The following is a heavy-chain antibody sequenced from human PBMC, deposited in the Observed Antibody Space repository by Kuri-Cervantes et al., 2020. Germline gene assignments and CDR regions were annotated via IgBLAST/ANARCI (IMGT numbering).Heavy chain of an antibody. J-gene: IGHJ2*01. V-gene: IGHV3-9*01. CDR2: ISWNSGSI. Sequence: SLKISCAASGFTFDDYAMHWVRQAPGKGLEWVSGISWNSGSIGYADSVKGRFTISRDNAKNSLYLQMNSLRAEDTAMYYCARRDGWELLPLEVHWYFDLWGRGTLVTVSS. D-gene: IGHD1-26*01. CDR1: GFTFDDYA. CDR3: ARRDGWELLPLEVHWYFDL.